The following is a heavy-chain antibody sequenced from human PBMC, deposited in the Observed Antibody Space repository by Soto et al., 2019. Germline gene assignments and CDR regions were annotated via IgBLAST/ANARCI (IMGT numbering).Heavy chain of an antibody. CDR1: CGSIVSVGYY. CDR2: IYHTWST. CDR3: VKYVVETAIGMGWFDP. J-gene: IGHJ5*02. D-gene: IGHD2-21*02. Sequence: SETLSLTCSVSCGSIVSVGYYWSRIRQNPGKGLEWIGYIYHTWSTFYNPSLKSRITISADTSKNQFSLKMRSVTAADTAVYYCVKYVVETAIGMGWFDPWGQGTPVTVSS. V-gene: IGHV4-30-4*08.